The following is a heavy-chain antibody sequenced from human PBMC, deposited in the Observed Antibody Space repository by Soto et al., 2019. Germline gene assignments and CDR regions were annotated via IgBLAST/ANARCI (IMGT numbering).Heavy chain of an antibody. CDR1: GFSVNSKY. D-gene: IGHD3-22*01. J-gene: IGHJ6*03. Sequence: EVQLVESGGDLVQPGGSLRLSCAASGFSVNSKYMSWVRQAPGKGLEWVSVIQSGGSTYYEGSVKGRFTISSDFSENPLSLQRNSPRVEDTPVYYCPRDDAHCIDDSSNGVPIDVWGKGTTVTVSS. CDR3: PRDDAHCIDDSSNGVPIDV. V-gene: IGHV3-66*01. CDR2: IQSGGST.